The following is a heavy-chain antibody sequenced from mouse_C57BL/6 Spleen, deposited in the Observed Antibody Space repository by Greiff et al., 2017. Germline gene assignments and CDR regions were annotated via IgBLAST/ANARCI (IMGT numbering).Heavy chain of an antibody. CDR3: ARYEEDSSCYSSYYAMDY. J-gene: IGHJ4*01. CDR2: IRKKANGYTT. V-gene: IGHV7-3*01. D-gene: IGHD3-2*02. CDR1: GFTFTDYY. Sequence: EVMLVESGGGLVQPGGSLSLSCAASGFTFTDYYMSWVRQPPGKALEWLGFIRKKANGYTTEYSASVKGRFTNSRDNSQSILYLQRNALRAEDSATKYCARYEEDSSCYSSYYAMDYWGQGTSVTVSS.